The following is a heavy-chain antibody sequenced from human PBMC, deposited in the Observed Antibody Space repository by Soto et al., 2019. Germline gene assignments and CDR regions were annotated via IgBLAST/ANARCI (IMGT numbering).Heavy chain of an antibody. CDR1: GGSFSGYY. Sequence: PSETLTLTCTVYGGSFSGYYWSWIRQPPGKGLEWIGEINHSGSTNYNPSLKSRVTISVDTSKNQFSLKLSSVTAADTAVYYCARGQGSDGRFFDWLPPPPYYYYYMDVWGKGTTVTVSS. CDR3: ARGQGSDGRFFDWLPPPPYYYYYMDV. J-gene: IGHJ6*03. D-gene: IGHD3-9*01. V-gene: IGHV4-34*01. CDR2: INHSGST.